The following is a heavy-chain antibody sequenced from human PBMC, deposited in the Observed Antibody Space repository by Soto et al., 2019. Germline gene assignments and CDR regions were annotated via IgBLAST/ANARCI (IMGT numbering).Heavy chain of an antibody. Sequence: EVQLVESGGGLVQPGGSLRLSCAASAFTFSTYSMNWVRQAPGKGLEWLSYISSSSSTIYYADSVKGRFSISRDNAKNSLYLQMNSLRDADTDIYYCAREGGMDVWGQGTTVTVSS. J-gene: IGHJ6*02. CDR3: AREGGMDV. CDR1: AFTFSTYS. V-gene: IGHV3-48*02. CDR2: ISSSSSTI.